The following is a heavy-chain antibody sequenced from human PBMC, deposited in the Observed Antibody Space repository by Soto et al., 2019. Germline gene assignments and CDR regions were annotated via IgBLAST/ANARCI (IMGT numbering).Heavy chain of an antibody. D-gene: IGHD5-18*01. CDR2: ISSSSSTI. Sequence: GGSLRLSCAASGFTFSSYSMNWVRQAPGKELEWVSYISSSSSTIYYADSVKGRFTISRDNAKNSLYLQMNSLRAEDTAVYYCARDSGYSYGPLDYWGQGTLVTVSS. CDR1: GFTFSSYS. J-gene: IGHJ4*02. V-gene: IGHV3-48*01. CDR3: ARDSGYSYGPLDY.